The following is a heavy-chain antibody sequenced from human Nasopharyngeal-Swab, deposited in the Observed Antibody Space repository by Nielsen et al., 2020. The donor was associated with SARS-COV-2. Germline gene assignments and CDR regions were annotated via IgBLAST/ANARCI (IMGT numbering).Heavy chain of an antibody. Sequence: ASVKVSCKASGYTFTGYYMHWVRQAPGQGLEWVGRINPNTGGTNYAQKFQGRITMTTDTSISTAYMEVGSLRSDDTAVYYCAREISRTTSWFDPRGQGTLVTVSS. CDR1: GYTFTGYY. J-gene: IGHJ5*02. V-gene: IGHV1-2*06. D-gene: IGHD1-7*01. CDR2: INPNTGGT. CDR3: AREISRTTSWFDP.